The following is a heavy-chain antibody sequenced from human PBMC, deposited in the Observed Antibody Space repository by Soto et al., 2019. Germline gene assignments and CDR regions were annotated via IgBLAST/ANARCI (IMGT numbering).Heavy chain of an antibody. Sequence: GGSLRLSCAASGFTFSSYSMNWVRQAPGKGLEWVSYISSSSSTIYYADSVKGRFTISRDNAKNSLYLQMNSLRAEDTAVYYCARDIGYGDYLDFDYWGQGTLVTVSS. D-gene: IGHD4-17*01. CDR3: ARDIGYGDYLDFDY. CDR2: ISSSSSTI. J-gene: IGHJ4*02. CDR1: GFTFSSYS. V-gene: IGHV3-48*01.